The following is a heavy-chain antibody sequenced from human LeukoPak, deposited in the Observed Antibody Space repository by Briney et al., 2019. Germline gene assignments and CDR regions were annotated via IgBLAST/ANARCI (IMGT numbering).Heavy chain of an antibody. Sequence: ASVKVSCKASGYTLTSYYMHWVRQAPGQGLEWMGWISGYNGNTNYVQKFQGRVTMTTDTSTSTAFMELRSLRSDDTAVYYCARDLSGTPGYWGQGTLVTVSS. CDR1: GYTLTSYY. D-gene: IGHD1-7*01. V-gene: IGHV1-18*04. CDR2: ISGYNGNT. CDR3: ARDLSGTPGY. J-gene: IGHJ4*02.